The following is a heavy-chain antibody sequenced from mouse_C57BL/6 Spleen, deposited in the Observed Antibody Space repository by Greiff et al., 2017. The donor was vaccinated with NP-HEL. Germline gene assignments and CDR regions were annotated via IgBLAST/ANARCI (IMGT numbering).Heavy chain of an antibody. CDR2: IDPSDSYT. V-gene: IGHV1-50*01. CDR1: GYTFTSYW. Sequence: QVQLQQPGAELVMPGASVKLSCKASGYTFTSYWMQWVKQRPGQGLEWIGEIDPSDSYTNYNQKFKGKATLTVDTSSSTAYMQLSSLTSEDSAVYYCARDGTRFDYWGQGTTLTVSS. D-gene: IGHD4-1*01. CDR3: ARDGTRFDY. J-gene: IGHJ2*01.